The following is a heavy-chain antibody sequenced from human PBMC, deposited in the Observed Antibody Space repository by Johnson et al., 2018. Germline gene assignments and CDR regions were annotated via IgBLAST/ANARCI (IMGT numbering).Heavy chain of an antibody. CDR2: INHSGST. CDR3: ARGVGVGATAGDAFDS. D-gene: IGHD1-26*01. Sequence: QVQLQQWGAGLLKPSETLSLTCAVYGGSFSGYYWSWIRQPPGKGLEWNGEINHSGSTNYNPSLKSRVTISVDTSTNQFSLKLSSVTAADTAVYYCARGVGVGATAGDAFDSWGQGTMFTVSS. J-gene: IGHJ3*02. V-gene: IGHV4-34*01. CDR1: GGSFSGYY.